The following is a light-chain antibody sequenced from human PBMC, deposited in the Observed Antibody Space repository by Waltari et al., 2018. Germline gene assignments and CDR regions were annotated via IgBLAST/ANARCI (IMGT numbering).Light chain of an antibody. V-gene: IGKV2D-29*02. Sequence: DIVMTQTPLSLPVTPGEPASISCRSSQRLLHSNGNTYLHWYLQKPGQSPRLLIYKVTNRESGVPDRFSGSGSGTDFTLRISRVEPDDVGVYYCMQSTKDPRTFGQGTKVEIK. CDR1: QRLLHSNGNTY. J-gene: IGKJ1*01. CDR2: KVT. CDR3: MQSTKDPRT.